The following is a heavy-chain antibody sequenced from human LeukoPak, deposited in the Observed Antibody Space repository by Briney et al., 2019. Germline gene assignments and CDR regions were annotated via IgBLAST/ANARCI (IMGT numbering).Heavy chain of an antibody. CDR1: GCTFSSYG. Sequence: GGSLRLSCAASGCTFSSYGMHWVRQAPGKGLVWVAFIRYDGSNKYYADSVKGRFTISRDNSKNTLYLQMNSLRAEDTAVYYCAKDARVYCSSTSCHRFDYWGQGTLVTVSS. CDR2: IRYDGSNK. D-gene: IGHD2-2*01. V-gene: IGHV3-30*02. J-gene: IGHJ4*02. CDR3: AKDARVYCSSTSCHRFDY.